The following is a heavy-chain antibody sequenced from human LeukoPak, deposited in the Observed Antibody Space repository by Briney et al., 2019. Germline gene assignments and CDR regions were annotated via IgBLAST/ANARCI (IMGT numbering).Heavy chain of an antibody. Sequence: SVKVSCKASGYTFTSYGISWVRQAPGQGLEWMGWISAYNGNTNYAQKLQGRVTMTTDTSTSTAYMELRSLRSDDTAVYYCAREKATSDYYGMDVWGQGTTVTVSS. CDR3: AREKATSDYYGMDV. CDR2: ISAYNGNT. D-gene: IGHD2-2*01. V-gene: IGHV1-18*01. CDR1: GYTFTSYG. J-gene: IGHJ6*02.